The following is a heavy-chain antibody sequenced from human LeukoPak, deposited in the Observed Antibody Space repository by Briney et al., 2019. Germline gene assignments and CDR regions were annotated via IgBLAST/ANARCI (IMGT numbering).Heavy chain of an antibody. CDR3: ARHLYSNYCFDY. V-gene: IGHV4-38-2*01. Sequence: SETLSRTCAGSDYSISSGYSWCWIRQPPGKGLEWMGSIYQSGRTYYNPSLKSRVTISVDTSKNQFSLKLSSVTAADTAVYYCARHLYSNYCFDYWGQGTLVTVSS. D-gene: IGHD4-11*01. J-gene: IGHJ4*02. CDR1: DYSISSGYS. CDR2: IYQSGRT.